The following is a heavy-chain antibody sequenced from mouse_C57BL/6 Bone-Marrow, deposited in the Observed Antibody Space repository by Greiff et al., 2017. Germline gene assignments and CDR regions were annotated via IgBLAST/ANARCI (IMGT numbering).Heavy chain of an antibody. CDR3: ARGGITTVVASNWYFDV. CDR1: GYSITSGYY. J-gene: IGHJ1*03. CDR2: ISYDGSN. Sequence: EVQRVESGPGLVKPSQSLSLTCSVTGYSITSGYYWNWIRQFPGNKLEWMGYISYDGSNNYNPSLKNRISFTRDTSKNQFFLKLNSVTTEDTATYYCARGGITTVVASNWYFDVWGTGTTVTVSS. D-gene: IGHD1-1*01. V-gene: IGHV3-6*01.